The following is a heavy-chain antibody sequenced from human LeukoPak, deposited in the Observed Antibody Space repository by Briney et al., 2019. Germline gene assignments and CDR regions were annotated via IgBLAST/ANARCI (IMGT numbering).Heavy chain of an antibody. CDR1: GGSISGYY. CDR3: ARVGVGATSLDAFDI. V-gene: IGHV4-34*01. Sequence: PSETLSLTCTVSGGSISGYYWSWIRQPPGKGLEWIGEINHSGSTNYNPSLKSRVTISVDTSKNQFSLKLSSVTAADTAVYYCARVGVGATSLDAFDIWGQGTMVTVSS. J-gene: IGHJ3*02. D-gene: IGHD1-26*01. CDR2: INHSGST.